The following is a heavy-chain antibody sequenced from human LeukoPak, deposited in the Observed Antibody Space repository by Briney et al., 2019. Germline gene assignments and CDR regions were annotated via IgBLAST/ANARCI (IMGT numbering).Heavy chain of an antibody. D-gene: IGHD4-23*01. CDR3: ARDPEEPTVVSPGNY. V-gene: IGHV3-21*01. Sequence: PGGSLRLSCAASGFTFSSYSMNWVRQAPGKGLEWVSSISSSSSYIYYADSVKGRFTISRDNAKNSLYLQMNSLRAEDTAVYYCARDPEEPTVVSPGNYWGQGTLVTVSS. CDR2: ISSSSSYI. CDR1: GFTFSSYS. J-gene: IGHJ4*02.